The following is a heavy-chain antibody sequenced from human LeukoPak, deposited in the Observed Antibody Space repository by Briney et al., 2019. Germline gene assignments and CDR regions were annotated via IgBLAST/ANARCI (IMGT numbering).Heavy chain of an antibody. CDR2: ISAGGSTT. J-gene: IGHJ4*02. D-gene: IGHD2-2*01. V-gene: IGHV3-23*01. CDR1: GFTFSDYS. Sequence: GGSLRLSCAASGFTFSDYSMDWVRQAPGKGLAWVSAISAGGSTTYYADSVKGRFTVSRDNSKNTLYLQMNSLRAEDTAVYYCATVFSSSNEFFDYWGQGALVTVSS. CDR3: ATVFSSSNEFFDY.